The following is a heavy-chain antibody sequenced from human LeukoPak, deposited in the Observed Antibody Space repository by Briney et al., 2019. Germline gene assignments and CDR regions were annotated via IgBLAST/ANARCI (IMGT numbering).Heavy chain of an antibody. D-gene: IGHD1-14*01. CDR3: TRGLAPDPGYFDS. V-gene: IGHV3-53*01. CDR2: FFTNGNT. CDR1: GFIVSSNY. J-gene: IGHJ4*02. Sequence: GGSLRLSCVVSGFIVSSNYMSWVRQAPGKGLEWVSSFFTNGNTYYADFVKGRFTISRDNSKNTVYLQMNRLRAEDTAVYYCTRGLAPDPGYFDSWGQGTLVTVSS.